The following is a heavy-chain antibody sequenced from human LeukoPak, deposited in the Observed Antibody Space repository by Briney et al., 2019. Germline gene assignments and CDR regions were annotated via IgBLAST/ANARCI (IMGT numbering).Heavy chain of an antibody. CDR1: GLNVSTNN. CDR2: ISGSGGST. J-gene: IGHJ4*02. CDR3: AKDSDYYGSGSRTFDY. Sequence: GGSLRLSCAASGLNVSTNNMNWVRQAPGKGLEWVSAISGSGGSTYYADSVKGRFTISRDNSKNTLYLQMNSLRAGDTAVYYCAKDSDYYGSGSRTFDYWGQGTLVTVSS. V-gene: IGHV3-23*01. D-gene: IGHD3-10*01.